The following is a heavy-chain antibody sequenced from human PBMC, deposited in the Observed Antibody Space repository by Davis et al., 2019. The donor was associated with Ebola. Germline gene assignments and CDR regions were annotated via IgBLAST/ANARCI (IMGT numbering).Heavy chain of an antibody. V-gene: IGHV4-59*12. CDR2: IYYSGST. CDR3: ARGPFGWFDP. J-gene: IGHJ5*02. D-gene: IGHD3-16*01. Sequence: SETLSLTCTVSGGSISSYSWSWIRQPPGKGLEWIGYIYYSGSTYYNPSLKSRVTISVDTSKNQFSLKLSSVTAADTAVYYCARGPFGWFDPWGQGTLVTVSS. CDR1: GGSISSYS.